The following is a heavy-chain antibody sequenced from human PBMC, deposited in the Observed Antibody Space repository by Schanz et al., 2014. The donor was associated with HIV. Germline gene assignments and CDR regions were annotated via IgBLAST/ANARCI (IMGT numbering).Heavy chain of an antibody. CDR2: IRTKAAGYST. J-gene: IGHJ3*02. CDR1: AFMFSDHY. D-gene: IGHD4-17*01. V-gene: IGHV3-72*01. Sequence: GGSLRLSCAASAFMFSDHYMDWVRQPPGKGLEWVGRIRTKAAGYSTVYAASVRGRFTVSRDDSKNLLYLQMNSLETEDMAVYYCARGDYGNYRGIVGFDMWGQGTMVTVSS. CDR3: ARGDYGNYRGIVGFDM.